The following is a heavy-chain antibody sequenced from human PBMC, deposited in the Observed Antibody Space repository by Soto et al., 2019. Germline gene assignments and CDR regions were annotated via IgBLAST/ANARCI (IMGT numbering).Heavy chain of an antibody. V-gene: IGHV3-23*01. CDR3: ALRPYYYGSGSPDY. CDR1: GFTFSSYA. J-gene: IGHJ4*02. Sequence: GSLRLSCAASGFTFSSYAMSWVRQAPGKGLEWVSAISGSGGSTYYADSVKGRFTISRDNSKNTLYLQMNSLRAEDTAVYYCALRPYYYGSGSPDYWGQGTLVTVSS. D-gene: IGHD3-10*01. CDR2: ISGSGGST.